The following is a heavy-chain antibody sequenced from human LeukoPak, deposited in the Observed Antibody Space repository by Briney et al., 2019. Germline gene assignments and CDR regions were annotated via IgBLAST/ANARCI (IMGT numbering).Heavy chain of an antibody. J-gene: IGHJ4*02. CDR2: IDKDGREK. CDR3: ATYTQNFGAPGTDY. D-gene: IGHD3-10*01. CDR1: GFTFSNYW. V-gene: IGHV3-7*01. Sequence: GGSLRLSCTVSGFTFSNYWMRWVRQAPGKGLEWVASIDKDGREKRYVDSVEGRFTISRDNAKNSVYLQMTSLGAEDTAVYYCATYTQNFGAPGTDYWGQGTLVTVSS.